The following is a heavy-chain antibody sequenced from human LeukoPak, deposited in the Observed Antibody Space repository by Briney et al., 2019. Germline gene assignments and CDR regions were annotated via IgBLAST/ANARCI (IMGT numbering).Heavy chain of an antibody. D-gene: IGHD3-10*01. CDR3: ARVPPYYYGSGSYLDP. J-gene: IGHJ5*02. CDR2: INPNSGGT. V-gene: IGHV1-2*02. Sequence: ASVKVSCKASGYTFTGYYMHWVRQAPGQGLEWMGWINPNSGGTNYAQKFQGRVTMTRDTSISTAYMELSRLRSDDTAVHYCARVPPYYYGSGSYLDPWGQGTLVTVSS. CDR1: GYTFTGYY.